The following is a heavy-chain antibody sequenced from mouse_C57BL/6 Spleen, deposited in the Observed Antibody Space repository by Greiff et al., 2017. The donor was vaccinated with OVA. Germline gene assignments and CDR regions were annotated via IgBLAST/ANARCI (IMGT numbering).Heavy chain of an antibody. CDR1: GYTFTDYE. J-gene: IGHJ2*01. CDR2: IDPETGGT. D-gene: IGHD2-1*01. V-gene: IGHV1-15*01. Sequence: VQLQQSGAELVRPGASVTLSCKASGYTFTDYEMHWVKQTPVHGLEWIGAIDPETGGTDYNQKFKGKAILTADKSSSTAYMELRSLTSEDSAVYYCTRGNYGNFYFDYWGQGTTLTVSS. CDR3: TRGNYGNFYFDY.